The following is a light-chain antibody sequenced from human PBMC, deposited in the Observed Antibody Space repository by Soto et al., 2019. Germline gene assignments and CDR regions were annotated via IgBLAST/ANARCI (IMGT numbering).Light chain of an antibody. Sequence: DIVMTQSPLSLSVTPGEPASISCRSSQSLLLSNGYNYLDWYLQKPGQPPQLLIYLGSNRSSGVPDRFSGSGSGTDFTLKISRVKTEDVGVYYCMQAAQTRITFGQGTRLEIK. CDR2: LGS. J-gene: IGKJ5*01. CDR1: QSLLLSNGYNY. V-gene: IGKV2-28*01. CDR3: MQAAQTRIT.